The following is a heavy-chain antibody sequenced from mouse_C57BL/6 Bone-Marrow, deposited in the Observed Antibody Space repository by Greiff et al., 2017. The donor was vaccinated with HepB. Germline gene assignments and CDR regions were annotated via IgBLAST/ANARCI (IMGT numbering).Heavy chain of an antibody. J-gene: IGHJ4*01. CDR2: IYPRSGNT. D-gene: IGHD2-3*01. Sequence: QVQLKQSGAELARPGASVKLSCKASGYTFTSYGISWVKQSTGQGLEWIGEIYPRSGNTYYNEKFKGKATMTADKSSSTAYMELRSLTSEDSAVYFGARWIDDGSRYYSMDYWGQGTSVTVSS. V-gene: IGHV1-81*01. CDR1: GYTFTSYG. CDR3: ARWIDDGSRYYSMDY.